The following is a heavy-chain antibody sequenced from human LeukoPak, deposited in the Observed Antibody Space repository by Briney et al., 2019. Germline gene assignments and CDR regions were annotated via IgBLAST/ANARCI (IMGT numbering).Heavy chain of an antibody. V-gene: IGHV3-30-3*01. CDR3: ARDSYSSSSRDAFDI. Sequence: GGSLRLSCAASGFTFSSYAMHWVRQAPGKGLEWVAVISYDGSNKYYADSVKGRFTIFRDNSKNTLYLQMNSLRAEDTAVYYCARDSYSSSSRDAFDIWGQGTMVTVSS. CDR2: ISYDGSNK. CDR1: GFTFSSYA. J-gene: IGHJ3*02. D-gene: IGHD6-6*01.